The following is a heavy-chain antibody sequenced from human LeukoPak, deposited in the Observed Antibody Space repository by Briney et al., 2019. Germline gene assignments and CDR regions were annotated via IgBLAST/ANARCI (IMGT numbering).Heavy chain of an antibody. J-gene: IGHJ1*01. CDR3: ARGPSYFQQ. CDR1: GDSVSANNAA. V-gene: IGHV6-1*01. Sequence: SQTLSLTCAISGDSVSANNAAWNWIRQSPSRGLEWLGRAYYRSKWYTAYAVSVKSRITINSDTSKNQFSLQLNSVTPEDTAVYYCARGPSYFQQWGQGTLVTVSS. CDR2: AYYRSKWYT.